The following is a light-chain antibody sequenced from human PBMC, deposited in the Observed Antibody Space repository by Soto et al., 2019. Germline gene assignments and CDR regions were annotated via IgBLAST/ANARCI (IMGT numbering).Light chain of an antibody. Sequence: DIQMTQSPSYLSASVGDRVTITCRASQSISSHLNWYQQKPGKAPNLLIYAASSLQSGVPSRFGASGSGTDFTLTISSLQPEDFATYYCQQSYSTPLTFGGGTKVEIK. V-gene: IGKV1-39*01. J-gene: IGKJ4*01. CDR1: QSISSH. CDR2: AAS. CDR3: QQSYSTPLT.